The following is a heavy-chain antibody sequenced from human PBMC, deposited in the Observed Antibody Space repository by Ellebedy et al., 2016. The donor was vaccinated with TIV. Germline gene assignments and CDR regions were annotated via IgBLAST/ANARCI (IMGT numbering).Heavy chain of an antibody. CDR3: AGHGDRAMTH. V-gene: IGHV3-53*01. CDR1: GFTVSSNY. CDR2: IYSGGPT. D-gene: IGHD5-18*01. Sequence: PGGSLRLSCTASGFTVSSNYMTWVRQAPGKGLEWVSVIYSGGPTHYADSVKGRFTISRDKSKNTMYLQMNSLSAEDTAVYYCAGHGDRAMTHWGQGTLVTVSS. J-gene: IGHJ4*02.